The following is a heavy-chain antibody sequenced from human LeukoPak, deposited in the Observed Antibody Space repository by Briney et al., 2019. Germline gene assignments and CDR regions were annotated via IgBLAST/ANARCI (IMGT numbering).Heavy chain of an antibody. V-gene: IGHV3-48*01. Sequence: GGSLRLSCAASGFSFYTYSMDWVGQAPGKGLEWVSYISRSTTTMLYADSVKGRFTISRDNAKNPLYLQMDSLRAEDTAVYYCARGRHYYDSSVNRGADYWGQGTLVTVSS. D-gene: IGHD3-22*01. J-gene: IGHJ4*02. CDR3: ARGRHYYDSSVNRGADY. CDR2: ISRSTTTM. CDR1: GFSFYTYS.